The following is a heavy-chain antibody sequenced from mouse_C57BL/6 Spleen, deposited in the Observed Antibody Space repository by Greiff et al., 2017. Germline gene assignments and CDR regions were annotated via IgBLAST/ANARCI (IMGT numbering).Heavy chain of an antibody. CDR1: GYAFSSSW. CDR2: IYPGDGDT. D-gene: IGHD1-1*01. CDR3: ARNYYKDYFDY. Sequence: QVQLQQSGPELVKPGASVKISCKASGYAFSSSWMNWVKQRPGKGLEWIGRIYPGDGDTNYNGKFKGKATLTADKSSSTAYMQLSSLTSEDSAVHFCARNYYKDYFDYWGQGTTLTVSS. V-gene: IGHV1-82*01. J-gene: IGHJ2*01.